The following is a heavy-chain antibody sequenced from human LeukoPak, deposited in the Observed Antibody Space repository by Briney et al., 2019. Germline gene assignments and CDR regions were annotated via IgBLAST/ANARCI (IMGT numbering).Heavy chain of an antibody. CDR1: GFTFSSYG. V-gene: IGHV3-33*01. D-gene: IGHD3-22*01. J-gene: IGHJ3*02. CDR3: AREIVYYYDSSGYPGHDAFDI. Sequence: GGSLRLSCAASGFTFSSYGMHWVRQAPGKGLEWVAVIWYDGSNKYYADSVKGRFTISRDNSKNTLYLQMNSLRAEDTAVYYCAREIVYYYDSSGYPGHDAFDIWGQGTMVTVSS. CDR2: IWYDGSNK.